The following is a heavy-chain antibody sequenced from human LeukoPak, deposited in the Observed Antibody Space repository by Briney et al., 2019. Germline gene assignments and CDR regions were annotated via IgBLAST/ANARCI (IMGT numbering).Heavy chain of an antibody. CDR3: ARSPDVTTGSYLFDY. Sequence: GGSLRLSCAASGFTFSSYSMNWVRQAPGKGLEWVSSISSSSYIQYADSVKGRFTISRDNAKNSLYLQMNSLRAEDTAVYYCARSPDVTTGSYLFDYWGQGTLVTVSS. CDR2: ISSSSYI. J-gene: IGHJ4*02. V-gene: IGHV3-21*01. D-gene: IGHD3-10*01. CDR1: GFTFSSYS.